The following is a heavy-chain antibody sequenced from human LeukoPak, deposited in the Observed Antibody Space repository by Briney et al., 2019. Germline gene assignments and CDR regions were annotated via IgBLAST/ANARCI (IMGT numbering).Heavy chain of an antibody. J-gene: IGHJ3*02. Sequence: GGSLRLSCAASGFTFSSYVMHWVRQAPGKGLEWVAFIRYDGSNKYYADSVKGRFTISRDNSKNTLYLQMNGLRAEDTAVYYCAKDRNYYDSSGYLWDAFDIWGQGTMVTVSS. CDR3: AKDRNYYDSSGYLWDAFDI. CDR2: IRYDGSNK. CDR1: GFTFSSYV. D-gene: IGHD3-22*01. V-gene: IGHV3-30*02.